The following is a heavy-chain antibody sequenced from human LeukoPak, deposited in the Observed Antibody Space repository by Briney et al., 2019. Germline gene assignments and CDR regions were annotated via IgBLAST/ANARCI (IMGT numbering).Heavy chain of an antibody. CDR3: AKDRVCSSTSCYLDY. J-gene: IGHJ4*02. CDR1: GFTFSSYA. D-gene: IGHD2-2*01. Sequence: GGSLRLSCAASGFTFSSYAMSWARQAPGKGLEWVSAISGSGGSTYYADSVKGRFTISRDNSKNTLYLQMNSLRAEDTAVYYCAKDRVCSSTSCYLDYWGQGTLVTVSS. V-gene: IGHV3-23*01. CDR2: ISGSGGST.